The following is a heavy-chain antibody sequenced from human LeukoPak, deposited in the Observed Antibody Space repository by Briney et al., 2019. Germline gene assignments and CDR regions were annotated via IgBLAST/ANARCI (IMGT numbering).Heavy chain of an antibody. J-gene: IGHJ3*02. CDR2: INHSGST. Sequence: PSETLPHTCPVYGGFFRGYQWGGIRQPPAKELDWIGEINHSGSTNYNPSLKSRVTISVDTSKNQFSLKLSSVTAADTAVYYCARVAVVNDAFDIWGQGTMVTVSS. CDR3: ARVAVVNDAFDI. V-gene: IGHV4-34*01. CDR1: GGFFRGYQ.